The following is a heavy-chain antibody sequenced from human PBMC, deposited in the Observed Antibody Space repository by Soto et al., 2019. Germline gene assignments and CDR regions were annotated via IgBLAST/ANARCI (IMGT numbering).Heavy chain of an antibody. Sequence: ASVKVSCKASGYTFTSYGISWVRQAPGQGLEWMGWISAYNGNTNYAQKLQGRVTMTTDTSTSTAYMELRSLRSDDTAVYYCAREDYDFWSGYFWFDPWGQGTLVTVSS. CDR3: AREDYDFWSGYFWFDP. CDR1: GYTFTSYG. CDR2: ISAYNGNT. V-gene: IGHV1-18*01. D-gene: IGHD3-3*01. J-gene: IGHJ5*02.